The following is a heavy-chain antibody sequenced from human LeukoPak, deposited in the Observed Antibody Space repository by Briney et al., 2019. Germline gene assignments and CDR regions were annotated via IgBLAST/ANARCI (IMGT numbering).Heavy chain of an antibody. CDR3: AKGGLRLYFGQFHY. CDR2: ISWNGGII. Sequence: PGGSLRLSYAASGFTFDNYAVHWVRKVPGKGLEWVSGISWNGGIIGYADSLKGRFTISRGSAKNSLYLQMNSLRVEDTALYYCAKGGLRLYFGQFHYWGQGTLVTVSS. V-gene: IGHV3-9*01. J-gene: IGHJ4*02. CDR1: GFTFDNYA. D-gene: IGHD3-10*01.